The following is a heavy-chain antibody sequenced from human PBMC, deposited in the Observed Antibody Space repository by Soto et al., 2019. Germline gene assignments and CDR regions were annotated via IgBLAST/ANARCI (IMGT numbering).Heavy chain of an antibody. J-gene: IGHJ4*02. Sequence: GGSLRLSCAASGFTFSSYWMSWVRQAPGKGLEWVANIKQDGSEKYYVDSVKGRFTISRDNAKNSLYLQMNSLRAEDTAVYYCASLYPGYIAVAGTAVYWGQGTLVTVSS. CDR3: ASLYPGYIAVAGTAVY. CDR2: IKQDGSEK. D-gene: IGHD6-19*01. V-gene: IGHV3-7*01. CDR1: GFTFSSYW.